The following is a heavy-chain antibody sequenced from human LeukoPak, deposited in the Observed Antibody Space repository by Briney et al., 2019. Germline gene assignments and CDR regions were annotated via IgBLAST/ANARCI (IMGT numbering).Heavy chain of an antibody. CDR3: AREQTPRYCSSTSCYGWFDP. D-gene: IGHD2-2*01. V-gene: IGHV1-2*02. CDR1: GYTFTGYY. CDR2: INPNSGGT. Sequence: ASVKVSCKASGYTFTGYYMHWVRQAPGQGLEWMGWINPNSGGTNYAQKFQGRVTMTRDTSISTAYMELSRLRSDDTAVYYCAREQTPRYCSSTSCYGWFDPWGQGTLVTVPS. J-gene: IGHJ5*02.